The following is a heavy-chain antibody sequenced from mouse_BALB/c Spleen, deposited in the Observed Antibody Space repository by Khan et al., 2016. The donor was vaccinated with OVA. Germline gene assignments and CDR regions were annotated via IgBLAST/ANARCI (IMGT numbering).Heavy chain of an antibody. Sequence: VQLVESGAELAKPGASVKMSCKASGYTFTSYWMHWVKQRPGQGLEWIGYINPSTGYTEYNQRFKDKATLTADKSSSTAYMQLSSLTSEESAVYYCSSHGSSSGEFTYWGQGTLVTVSA. CDR2: INPSTGYT. CDR3: SSHGSSSGEFTY. J-gene: IGHJ3*01. D-gene: IGHD1-1*01. CDR1: GYTFTSYW. V-gene: IGHV1-7*01.